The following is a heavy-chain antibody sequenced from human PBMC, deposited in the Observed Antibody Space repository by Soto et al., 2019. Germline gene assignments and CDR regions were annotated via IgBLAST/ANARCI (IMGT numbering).Heavy chain of an antibody. CDR2: ISYDGSNK. Sequence: GGSLRLSCAASGFTFSGYGMHWVRQAPGKGLEWVAVISYDGSNKYYADSVKGRFTISRDNSKNTLYLQMNSLRAEDTAVYYCAKXSTYYDFWSCYPYGMDVWGQGTTVTVSS. V-gene: IGHV3-30*18. J-gene: IGHJ6*02. CDR1: GFTFSGYG. D-gene: IGHD3-3*01. CDR3: AKXSTYYDFWSCYPYGMDV.